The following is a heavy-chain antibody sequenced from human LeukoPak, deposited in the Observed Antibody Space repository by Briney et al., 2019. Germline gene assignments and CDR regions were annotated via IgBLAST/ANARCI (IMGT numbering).Heavy chain of an antibody. CDR2: ISSSSSYI. Sequence: PGGSLRLSCAASGFTFSSYSMNWVRQAPGKGLEWVSSISSSSSYIYYADSVKGRFTISRDNAKNSLYLQMNSLRAEDTAAYYCARDLGAYYVWGSYQPYYFDYWGQGTLVTVSS. J-gene: IGHJ4*02. CDR3: ARDLGAYYVWGSYQPYYFDY. D-gene: IGHD3-16*02. V-gene: IGHV3-21*01. CDR1: GFTFSSYS.